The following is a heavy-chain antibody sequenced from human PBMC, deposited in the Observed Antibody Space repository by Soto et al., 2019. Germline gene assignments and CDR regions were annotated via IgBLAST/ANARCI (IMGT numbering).Heavy chain of an antibody. CDR1: GGSISSYY. CDR2: IYYSGST. Sequence: PSETLSLTCTVSGGSISSYYWSWIRQPPGKGLEWIGYIYYSGSTNYNPSLKSRVTISVDTSKNQFSLKLSSVTAADTAVYYCARGDIARWSDPWGQGTLVTVSS. V-gene: IGHV4-59*01. CDR3: ARGDIARWSDP. D-gene: IGHD5-12*01. J-gene: IGHJ5*02.